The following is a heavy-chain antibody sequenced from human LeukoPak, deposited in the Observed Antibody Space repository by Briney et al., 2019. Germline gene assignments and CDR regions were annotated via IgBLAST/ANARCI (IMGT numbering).Heavy chain of an antibody. CDR1: GFTLSNHW. V-gene: IGHV3-7*03. J-gene: IGHJ6*02. Sequence: GGSLRLSCAASGFTLSNHWMTWVRQVPGRGPEWVANVNRDGSETYYLDSVKGRFTISKDNAKNSLYLQMNSLRAEDTALYHCARNNGMDVWGQGTTVIVPS. CDR3: ARNNGMDV. CDR2: VNRDGSET.